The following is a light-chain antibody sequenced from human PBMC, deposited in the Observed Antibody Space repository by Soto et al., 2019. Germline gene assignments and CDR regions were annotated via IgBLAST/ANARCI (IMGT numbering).Light chain of an antibody. J-gene: IGKJ1*01. CDR1: QNVVTN. CDR2: GAS. CDR3: QQYNNWWT. V-gene: IGKV3-15*01. Sequence: IVLTQSPGTLSLSTGERATPSCRASQNVVTNLAWYQQIPGQAPRLLIYGASTRATGIPARFSGSGSGTEFTLTISSLQSEDFAVYYCQQYNNWWTFGQGTKVDIK.